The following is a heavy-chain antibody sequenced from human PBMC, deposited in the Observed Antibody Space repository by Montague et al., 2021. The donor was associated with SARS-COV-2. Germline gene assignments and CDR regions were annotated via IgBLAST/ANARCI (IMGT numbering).Heavy chain of an antibody. CDR3: ASSGWYPGWFDP. CDR1: GGSVSSGSYY. D-gene: IGHD6-19*01. J-gene: IGHJ5*02. CDR2: IYHSGST. Sequence: SETLFLTCTVSGGSVSSGSYYWSWIRQPPGKGLEWIGYIYHSGSTNYNPSPKSRVTISVDTSKNQFSLKLSSVTAADTAVYYCASSGWYPGWFDPWGQGTLVTVSS. V-gene: IGHV4-61*01.